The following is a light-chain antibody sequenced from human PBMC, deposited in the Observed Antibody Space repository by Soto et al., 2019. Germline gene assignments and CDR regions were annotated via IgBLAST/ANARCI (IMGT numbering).Light chain of an antibody. CDR1: QDISNY. Sequence: DIQMTQSPSSLSASVGDRVTITCQASQDISNYLNWYQQKPGKAPKLLIYDAYNLETGVPSRFSGSESGTNVTVTIGSTQPKHIASYCCRRYDNLHPYTCGQGTKLEIK. V-gene: IGKV1-33*01. J-gene: IGKJ2*01. CDR3: RRYDNLHPYT. CDR2: DAY.